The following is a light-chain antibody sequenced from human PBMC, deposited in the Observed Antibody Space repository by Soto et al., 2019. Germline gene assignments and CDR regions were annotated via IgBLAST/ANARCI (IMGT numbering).Light chain of an antibody. CDR2: GLS. V-gene: IGLV2-14*01. J-gene: IGLJ2*01. CDR1: TSDVGGYNY. CDR3: SSYTSSSLVV. Sequence: QSALTQPASVSGSPGQSITISCTGTTSDVGGYNYVSWYQQHPGKAPKLLIYGLSHRPSGVSDRFSGSRSGNTASLTISGLQPDDEANYYCSSYTSSSLVVFGGGTQLTVL.